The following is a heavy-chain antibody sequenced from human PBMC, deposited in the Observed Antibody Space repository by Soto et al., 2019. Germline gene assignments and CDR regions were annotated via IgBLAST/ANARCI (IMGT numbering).Heavy chain of an antibody. CDR3: ARAAIVATSLAPVYYFDY. CDR2: IYYSGRT. J-gene: IGHJ4*02. D-gene: IGHD5-12*01. Sequence: SGDLFPPCNVSLGSLSGYLRGGIRHPPGKGLEWNGYIYYSGRTNYNLTLKSRVTTSVDTSKNQFSLKLSSVTAADTAVYYCARAAIVATSLAPVYYFDYWGQGTQVTVSS. V-gene: IGHV4-59*01. CDR1: LGSLSGYL.